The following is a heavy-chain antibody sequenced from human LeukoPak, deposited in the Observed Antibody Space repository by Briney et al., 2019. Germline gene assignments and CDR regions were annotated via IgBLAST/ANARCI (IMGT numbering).Heavy chain of an antibody. J-gene: IGHJ4*02. V-gene: IGHV3-30*18. D-gene: IGHD2-8*02. CDR2: MSFDGSDK. CDR3: AKDLAGGNVPDS. Sequence: PGGSLGLSCVGSGFTFRDYGMHWVRQAPGKGLEWVALMSFDGSDKYFADSVKGRFTISRDNSKNTLYLHMSNLRAEDTALYYCAKDLAGGNVPDSWGQGTLVTVYS. CDR1: GFTFRDYG.